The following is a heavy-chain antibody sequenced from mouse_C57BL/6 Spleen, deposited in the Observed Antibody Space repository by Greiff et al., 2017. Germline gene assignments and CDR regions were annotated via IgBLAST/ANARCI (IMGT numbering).Heavy chain of an antibody. J-gene: IGHJ2*01. CDR1: GFNIKDYY. Sequence: VHVKQSGAELVRPGASVKLSCTASGFNIKDYYMHWVKQRPEQGLEWIGRIDPEDGDTEYAPKFQGKATMTADTSSTPAYLQLSSLTSEDTAVYYCTSNFEYFDHWGQGTTLTVSS. CDR2: IDPEDGDT. D-gene: IGHD2-1*01. V-gene: IGHV14-1*01. CDR3: TSNFEYFDH.